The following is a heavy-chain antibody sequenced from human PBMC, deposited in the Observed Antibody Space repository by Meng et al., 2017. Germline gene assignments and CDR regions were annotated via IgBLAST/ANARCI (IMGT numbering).Heavy chain of an antibody. D-gene: IGHD6-19*01. Sequence: GGSLRLSCAASGFTFSSYGMHWVRQAPGKGLEWVAVIWYDGSNKYYADSVKGRFTISRDNSENTLYLQMNSLRAEDTAVYYCARDASYSSGWYYFDYWGQGTLVTVSS. J-gene: IGHJ4*02. V-gene: IGHV3-33*01. CDR1: GFTFSSYG. CDR2: IWYDGSNK. CDR3: ARDASYSSGWYYFDY.